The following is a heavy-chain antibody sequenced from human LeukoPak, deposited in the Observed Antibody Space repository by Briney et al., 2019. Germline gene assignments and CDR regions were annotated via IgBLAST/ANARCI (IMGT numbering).Heavy chain of an antibody. CDR1: GYTFTSYY. CDR3: ARSDVMELDYDFWSGIEYGMDV. V-gene: IGHV1-46*01. J-gene: IGHJ6*02. D-gene: IGHD3-3*01. Sequence: ASVKVPCKASGYTFTSYYMHWVRQAPGQGLEWMGIINPSGGSTSYAQKFQGRVTMTRDTSTSTVYMELSSLRSEDTAVYYCARSDVMELDYDFWSGIEYGMDVWGQGTTVTVSS. CDR2: INPSGGST.